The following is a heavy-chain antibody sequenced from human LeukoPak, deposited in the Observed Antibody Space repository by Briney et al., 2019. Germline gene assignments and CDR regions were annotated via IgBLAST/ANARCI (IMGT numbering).Heavy chain of an antibody. D-gene: IGHD4-17*01. V-gene: IGHV1-2*02. CDR2: INPNSGGT. CDR1: GYTFTDYY. Sequence: GASVKVSCKASGYTFTDYYLHWVRQAPGQGLESMGWINPNSGGTNSVQNFQGRVTMTRDTSISTAYMELTRLRSDDTAVYYCARDNGDYWFDYWGQGTLVTVSS. J-gene: IGHJ4*02. CDR3: ARDNGDYWFDY.